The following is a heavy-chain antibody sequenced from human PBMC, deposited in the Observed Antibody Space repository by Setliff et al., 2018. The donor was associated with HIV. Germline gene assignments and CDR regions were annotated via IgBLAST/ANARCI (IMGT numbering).Heavy chain of an antibody. CDR1: GDSISSGSYY. Sequence: PSETLSLTCSVSGDSISSGSYYWSWIRLPAGKGLEWIGQIHTTGSTNYNPSLESRLTISIDTSKNQFSLKLNSVTATDTAGYYCARRTFGSGRLDPWGQGTLVTVSS. D-gene: IGHD3-16*01. CDR3: ARRTFGSGRLDP. CDR2: IHTTGST. V-gene: IGHV4-61*09. J-gene: IGHJ5*02.